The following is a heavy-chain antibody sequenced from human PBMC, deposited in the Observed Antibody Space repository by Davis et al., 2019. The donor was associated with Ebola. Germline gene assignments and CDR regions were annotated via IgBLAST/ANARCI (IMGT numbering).Heavy chain of an antibody. J-gene: IGHJ6*03. CDR3: ARGTLYYYGSGSYYNAAPYYYYMDV. Sequence: PGGSLRLSCAASGFTFSSYWMSWVRQPPGKGLEWIGSIYHSGSTYYNPSLKSRVTISVDTSKNQFSLKLSSVTAADTAVYYCARGTLYYYGSGSYYNAAPYYYYMDVWGKGTTVTVSS. CDR2: IYHSGST. D-gene: IGHD3-10*01. CDR1: GFTFSSYW. V-gene: IGHV4-38-2*01.